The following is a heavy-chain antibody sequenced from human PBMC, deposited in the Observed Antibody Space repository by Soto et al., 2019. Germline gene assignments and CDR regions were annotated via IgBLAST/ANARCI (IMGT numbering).Heavy chain of an antibody. CDR3: ARVGSSGWSPDY. Sequence: ETLSLTCSVSGGSISGHYWTWIRQSPGKGLEWIGHIFYSGSTNYNPSLKSRVTISVDTSKNQFSLKISSVTAADTAVYYCARVGSSGWSPDYWGRGTLVTVSS. CDR1: GGSISGHY. V-gene: IGHV4-59*11. CDR2: IFYSGST. D-gene: IGHD6-19*01. J-gene: IGHJ4*02.